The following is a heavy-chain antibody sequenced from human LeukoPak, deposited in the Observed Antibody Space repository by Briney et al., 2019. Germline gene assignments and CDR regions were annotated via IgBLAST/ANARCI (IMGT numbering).Heavy chain of an antibody. V-gene: IGHV4-59*01. CDR2: IYYSGST. J-gene: IGHJ4*02. CDR1: GGSISSYY. D-gene: IGHD6-25*01. Sequence: SETLSLTCIVSGGSISSYYWSWIRQPPGKGLEWIGYIYYSGSTNYNPSLKSRVTISVDTSKNQFSLKLISVTSADTAVYYCARSYSSGLFDYWGQGTLVTVSS. CDR3: ARSYSSGLFDY.